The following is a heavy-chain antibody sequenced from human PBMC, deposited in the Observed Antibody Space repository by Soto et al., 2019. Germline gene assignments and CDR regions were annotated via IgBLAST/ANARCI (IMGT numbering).Heavy chain of an antibody. V-gene: IGHV4-61*05. Sequence: PSETLSLTCTVSGDSISSRSYYWGGVRQPPGKGLEWIAYIYYTGSTNYNPSLKSRLSISADTSRNQFSLKLHSVTAADTAVYYCARQDLAHDAFDIWGQGTMVTVSS. CDR3: ARQDLAHDAFDI. CDR2: IYYTGST. J-gene: IGHJ3*02. CDR1: GDSISSRSYY.